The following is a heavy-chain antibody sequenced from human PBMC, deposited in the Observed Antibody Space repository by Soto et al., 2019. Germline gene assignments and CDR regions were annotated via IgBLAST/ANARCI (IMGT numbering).Heavy chain of an antibody. D-gene: IGHD4-17*01. CDR3: AKDNGPRMDY. CDR2: ISATGDNT. V-gene: IGHV3-23*01. CDR1: GFTFSSYA. J-gene: IGHJ4*02. Sequence: GGSLRLSCAASGFTFSSYALSWVRQAPGKGLEWVSAISATGDNTYYADSVKGRFTISRDSSKNTLYLQMNSLRVEDTAIYFCAKDNGPRMDYWGQGTLVTVSS.